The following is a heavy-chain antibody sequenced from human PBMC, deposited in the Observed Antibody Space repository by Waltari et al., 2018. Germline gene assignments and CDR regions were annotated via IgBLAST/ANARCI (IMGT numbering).Heavy chain of an antibody. Sequence: QVQLVQSGAEVKKPGSSVKVSCTASGGTFSSYAISWVRQAPGQGLEWMGGIIPIFGTANYAQKFQGRVTITTDESTSTAYMELSSLRSEDTAVYYCARDRDPYCSSTSCPFDYWGQGTLVTVSS. J-gene: IGHJ4*02. CDR1: GGTFSSYA. D-gene: IGHD2-2*01. V-gene: IGHV1-69*05. CDR2: IIPIFGTA. CDR3: ARDRDPYCSSTSCPFDY.